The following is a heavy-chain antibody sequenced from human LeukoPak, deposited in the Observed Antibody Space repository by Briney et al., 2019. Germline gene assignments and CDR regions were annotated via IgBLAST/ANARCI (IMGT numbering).Heavy chain of an antibody. Sequence: SETLSLTCAVSSYSISSGSYWGWIRPSPGKGLEWVGSIFHSGNSYYNPSLKSRLTMSVDTSKNQLSLKLTSVTAADTALYYCARVTYVDDMLYQYFDYWGQGILVTVSS. J-gene: IGHJ4*02. CDR1: SYSISSGSY. CDR3: ARVTYVDDMLYQYFDY. V-gene: IGHV4-38-2*01. CDR2: IFHSGNS. D-gene: IGHD4-17*01.